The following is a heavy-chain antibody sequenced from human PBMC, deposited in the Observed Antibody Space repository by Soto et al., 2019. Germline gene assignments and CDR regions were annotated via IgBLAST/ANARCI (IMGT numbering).Heavy chain of an antibody. J-gene: IGHJ4*02. CDR2: IYYSGST. D-gene: IGHD2-15*01. V-gene: IGHV4-39*01. Sequence: SETLSLTCAVSGGSIRSSSYYWGWIRQPLGKGLEWIGSIYYSGSTYYNPSLKSRVTISVDTSKNQFSLKLSSVTAADTAVYYCARHTPAISISDHWGQGTLVTVSS. CDR3: ARHTPAISISDH. CDR1: GGSIRSSSYY.